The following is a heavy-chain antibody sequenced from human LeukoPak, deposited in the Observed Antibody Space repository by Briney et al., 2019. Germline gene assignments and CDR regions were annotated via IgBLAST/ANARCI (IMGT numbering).Heavy chain of an antibody. CDR1: GFTFSRNA. D-gene: IGHD1-26*01. CDR2: ISGNGLGT. J-gene: IGHJ4*02. V-gene: IGHV3-23*01. Sequence: HPGGSLRLSCAVSGFTFSRNAMNWVRQAPGKGLEWVASISGNGLGTYYADSVKGRFNISRDNSKNTLYLHMESLRTEDTAVYYCAKDANYFDSGSYLIPFDFWGQGTRVTVSS. CDR3: AKDANYFDSGSYLIPFDF.